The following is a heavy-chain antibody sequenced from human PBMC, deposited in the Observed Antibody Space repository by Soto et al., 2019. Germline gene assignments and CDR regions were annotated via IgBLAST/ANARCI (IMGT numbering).Heavy chain of an antibody. CDR1: GYSFTSNW. Sequence: GESLKISCKGSGYSFTSNWIGWVRQMPGKGLEWMGIIHPGDSSTRYSPSFQGQVTISADKSISTAYLQWSSLKASDTAMYYCAKWPVGASRNWFAPWGQGTLVTVSS. V-gene: IGHV5-51*01. CDR2: IHPGDSST. J-gene: IGHJ5*02. D-gene: IGHD1-26*01. CDR3: AKWPVGASRNWFAP.